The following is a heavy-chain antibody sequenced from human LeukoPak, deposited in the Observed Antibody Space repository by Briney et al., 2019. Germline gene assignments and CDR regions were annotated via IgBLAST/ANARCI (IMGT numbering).Heavy chain of an antibody. V-gene: IGHV4-34*01. CDR2: INHSGST. CDR3: ASALYSSSSPFDY. J-gene: IGHJ4*02. CDR1: GFTFSNAW. D-gene: IGHD6-6*01. Sequence: GSLRLSCAASGFTFSNAWMSWVRQAPGKGLEWVGEINHSGSTNYNPSLKSRVTISVDTSKSQFSLKLSSVTAADTAVYYCASALYSSSSPFDYWGQGTLVTVSS.